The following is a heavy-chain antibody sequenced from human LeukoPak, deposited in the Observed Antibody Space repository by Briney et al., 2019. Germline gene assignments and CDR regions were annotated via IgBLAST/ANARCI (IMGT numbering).Heavy chain of an antibody. CDR2: ISSTSSTR. CDR3: AGGLGYYGSGSYSPSNWFDP. Sequence: GGSLRLSCAASEFTFSDYYMSWIRQAPGKGLAWVSYISSTSSTRYYADSVKGRFTISRDNAKNSLYLQMNSLRAEDTAVYYCAGGLGYYGSGSYSPSNWFDPWGQGTLVTVSS. J-gene: IGHJ5*02. CDR1: EFTFSDYY. D-gene: IGHD3-10*01. V-gene: IGHV3-11*04.